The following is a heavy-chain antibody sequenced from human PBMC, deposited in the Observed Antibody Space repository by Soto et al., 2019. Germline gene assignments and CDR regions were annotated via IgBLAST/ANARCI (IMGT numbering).Heavy chain of an antibody. J-gene: IGHJ5*02. CDR3: ARGANPPHRLELHWFDP. D-gene: IGHD1-7*01. CDR2: INPNSGGT. CDR1: GYTFTGYY. V-gene: IGHV1-2*02. Sequence: GASVKVSCKASGYTFTGYYMHWVRQAPGQGLEWMGWINPNSGGTNYAQRFQGRVTMTRDTSISTAYMELSRLRSDDTAVYYCARGANPPHRLELHWFDPWGQGTLVTVS.